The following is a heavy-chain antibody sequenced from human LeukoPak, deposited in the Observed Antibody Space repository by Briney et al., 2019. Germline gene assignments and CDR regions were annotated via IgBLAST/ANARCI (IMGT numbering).Heavy chain of an antibody. CDR3: ARHDYGDHFDY. D-gene: IGHD4-17*01. J-gene: IGHJ4*02. CDR1: GYSISSGYY. Sequence: SETLSLTCTVSGYSISSGYYWGWIRQPPGKGLEWIGSIYHSGSTYYNPSLRSRVTISVDASKNQFSLKLSSVTAADTAVYYCARHDYGDHFDYWGQGTLVTVSS. V-gene: IGHV4-38-2*02. CDR2: IYHSGST.